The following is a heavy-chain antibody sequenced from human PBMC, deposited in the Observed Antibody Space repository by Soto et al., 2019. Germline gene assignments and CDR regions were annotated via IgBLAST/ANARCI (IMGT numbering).Heavy chain of an antibody. J-gene: IGHJ4*02. D-gene: IGHD4-17*01. Sequence: SETLSLTCAVSGGSISSGGYSWSWIRQPPGKGLEWIGYIYHSGSTYYNPSLKSRVTISVDRSKNQFSLKLSSVTAADTAVYYCARVRAMTTVTIVDYWGQGTLVTVSS. CDR2: IYHSGST. CDR3: ARVRAMTTVTIVDY. CDR1: GGSISSGGYS. V-gene: IGHV4-30-2*01.